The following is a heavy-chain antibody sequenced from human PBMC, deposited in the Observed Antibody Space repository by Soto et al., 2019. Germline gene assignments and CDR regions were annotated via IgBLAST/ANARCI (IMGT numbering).Heavy chain of an antibody. CDR3: ARVGDYGSRDKALSY. Sequence: PSELMSVTCTVSGGSISNGNCWRRVRQRRGKGLEWIGEIYHSGSTNYNPSLKSRVTISVDKSKNQFSLKLSSVTAADTAVYYCARVGDYGSRDKALSYWGQGTLVTVSS. CDR2: IYHSGST. D-gene: IGHD4-17*01. V-gene: IGHV4-4*02. J-gene: IGHJ4*02. CDR1: GGSISNGNC.